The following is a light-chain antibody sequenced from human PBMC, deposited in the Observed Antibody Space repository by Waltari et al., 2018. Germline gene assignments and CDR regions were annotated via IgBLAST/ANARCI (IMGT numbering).Light chain of an antibody. Sequence: ERVMTQSPATLSVSPGETATLSCRASQSASTNSAWYQQKAGQAPRLLIYDASIRATGVPARFSGSGAGTEFTLTITGLQSEDFAVYYCQQYNNWLYTFGQGTKLEIE. CDR1: QSASTN. J-gene: IGKJ2*01. V-gene: IGKV3-15*01. CDR3: QQYNNWLYT. CDR2: DAS.